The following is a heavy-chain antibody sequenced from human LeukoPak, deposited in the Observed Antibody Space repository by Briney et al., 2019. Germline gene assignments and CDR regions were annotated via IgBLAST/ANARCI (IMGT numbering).Heavy chain of an antibody. CDR1: GFDFSRYM. Sequence: GGSLRLSCAASGFDFSRYMMDWVRQAPWKGLERVASISSSSSNIYYADSVKGRFSISRDNAKNSLYLQMESLRVEDTSLYYCARDHSRVRAPSLDYWGQGALVTVSS. J-gene: IGHJ4*02. V-gene: IGHV3-21*01. D-gene: IGHD1-26*01. CDR2: ISSSSSNI. CDR3: ARDHSRVRAPSLDY.